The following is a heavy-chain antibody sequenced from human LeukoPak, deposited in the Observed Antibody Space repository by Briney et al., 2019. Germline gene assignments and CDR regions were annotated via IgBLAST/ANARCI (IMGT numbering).Heavy chain of an antibody. CDR2: MNPNSGNT. Sequence: GASVKVSCKASGYTFTNYDINWVRQATGQGLEWMGWMNPNSGNTGYAQKFEGRVTMTRNTSISTVYMELSRLRSEDTAVYYCTRDLRITMVRGPVWGQGTLVTVSS. CDR3: TRDLRITMVRGPV. J-gene: IGHJ4*02. V-gene: IGHV1-8*01. D-gene: IGHD3-10*01. CDR1: GYTFTNYD.